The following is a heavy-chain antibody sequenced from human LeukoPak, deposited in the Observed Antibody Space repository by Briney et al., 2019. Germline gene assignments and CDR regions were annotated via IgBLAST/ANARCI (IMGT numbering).Heavy chain of an antibody. Sequence: SETLSLTCAVYGGSITGYYWSWIRQTPGRGLGWVGAIHYIGATTYNPSPKNRHSRSTDTSKNHSSLRLSAVTAANTAVYYCARGNILTGYCFDFWGQGALVTVSS. V-gene: IGHV4-34*01. CDR2: IHYIGAT. CDR1: GGSITGYY. J-gene: IGHJ4*02. CDR3: ARGNILTGYCFDF. D-gene: IGHD3-9*01.